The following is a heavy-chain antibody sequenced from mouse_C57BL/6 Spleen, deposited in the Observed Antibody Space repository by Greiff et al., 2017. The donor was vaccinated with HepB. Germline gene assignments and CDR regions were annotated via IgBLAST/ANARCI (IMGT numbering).Heavy chain of an antibody. CDR1: GYTFTSYW. CDR2: IDPSDSYT. J-gene: IGHJ4*01. V-gene: IGHV1-69*01. Sequence: QVQLQQPGAELVMPGASVKLSCKASGYTFTSYWIHWVKQRPGQGLEWIGEIDPSDSYTNYNQKFKGKSTLTVDKSSSTAYMQLSSLTSEDSAVYYCARGFSTRAMDYWGQGTSVTVSS. CDR3: ARGFSTRAMDY.